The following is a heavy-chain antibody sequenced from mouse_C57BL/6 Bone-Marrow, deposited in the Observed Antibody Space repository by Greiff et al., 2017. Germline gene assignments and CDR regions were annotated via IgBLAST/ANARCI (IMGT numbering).Heavy chain of an antibody. V-gene: IGHV1-50*01. Sequence: AQLQQPGAELVKPGASVKLSCKASGYTFTSYWMQWVKQRPGQGLEWIGEIDPSDSYTNYNQKFKGKATLTVDTSSSTAYMQLSSLTSEDSAVYYCAREGFPYFDVWGTGTTVTVSA. J-gene: IGHJ1*03. CDR3: AREGFPYFDV. CDR2: IDPSDSYT. D-gene: IGHD3-3*01. CDR1: GYTFTSYW.